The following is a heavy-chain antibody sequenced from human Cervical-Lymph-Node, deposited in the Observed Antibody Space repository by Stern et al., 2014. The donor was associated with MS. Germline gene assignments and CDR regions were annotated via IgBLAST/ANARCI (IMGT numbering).Heavy chain of an antibody. CDR1: GFSLTTSAMS. D-gene: IGHD3-10*01. J-gene: IGHJ6*02. CDR2: IDWDGDK. Sequence: QVTLRESGPALVKPTQTLTLTCTFSGFSLTTSAMSVSWIRQPPGKALEWLARIDWDGDKYYSTSLRTRLTISKDTSSNQVVLILTDMDPVDTATYYCERMTGRGDYYYYSGLDVWGQGTTVTVSS. CDR3: ERMTGRGDYYYYSGLDV. V-gene: IGHV2-70*15.